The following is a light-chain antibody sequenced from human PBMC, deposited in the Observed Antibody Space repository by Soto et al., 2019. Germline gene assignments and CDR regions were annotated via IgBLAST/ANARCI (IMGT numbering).Light chain of an antibody. J-gene: IGKJ1*01. V-gene: IGKV3-11*01. CDR1: QSVSSY. CDR2: GAS. CDR3: QQFRNWTWT. Sequence: IVLTQSPATLSLSPGERATLSRGASQSVSSYLAWYQQKPGQAPRLLIHGASTRATGIPARISGSVSGTECTITISSLKSEDCSVYYCQQFRNWTWTFGQGTKVDIK.